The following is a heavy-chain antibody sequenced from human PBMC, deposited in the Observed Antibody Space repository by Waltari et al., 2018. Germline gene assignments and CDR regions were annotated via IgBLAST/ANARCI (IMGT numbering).Heavy chain of an antibody. J-gene: IGHJ4*02. D-gene: IGHD3-22*01. CDR2: VDPEDGET. CDR3: ATPPVNYDSSGYYRPYYFDY. Sequence: EVQLVQSGAEVKKPGATVKISCKASGYTFTDYYMHWVQQAPGNGLEWMGRVDPEDGETIYAEKFQGRVTITADTSTDTAYMELSSLRSEDTAVYYCATPPVNYDSSGYYRPYYFDYWGQGTLVTVSS. CDR1: GYTFTDYY. V-gene: IGHV1-69-2*01.